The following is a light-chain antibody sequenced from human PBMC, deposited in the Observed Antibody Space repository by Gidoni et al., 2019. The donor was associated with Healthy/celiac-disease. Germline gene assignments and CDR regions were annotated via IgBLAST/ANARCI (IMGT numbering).Light chain of an antibody. V-gene: IGKV3-15*01. CDR3: QQYNNWPPW. CDR2: GAS. J-gene: IGKJ1*01. Sequence: EIEMTQSPATLSVSPGERATLSCRTSQSVSSNLAWYQQKPGQAPRLLIYGASTRATGIPARFSGSGSGTEFTLTISSLQSEDFAVYYCQQYNNWPPWFGQXTKVEIK. CDR1: QSVSSN.